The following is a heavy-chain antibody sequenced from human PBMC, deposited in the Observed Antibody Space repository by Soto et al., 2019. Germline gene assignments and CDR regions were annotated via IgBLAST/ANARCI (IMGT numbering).Heavy chain of an antibody. V-gene: IGHV3-21*01. Sequence: PLASLIPSCTSCGFAFSICAVNTGRQSPRKRLEWVSAISSSSSYISYADSVKGRFTSSRDNAKNSLYLQMNSLRAEDTAVYYCARGVVPAAVLEYFGYWGQGTLVTV. CDR1: GFAFSICA. J-gene: IGHJ4*02. D-gene: IGHD2-2*01. CDR2: ISSSSSYI. CDR3: ARGVVPAAVLEYFGY.